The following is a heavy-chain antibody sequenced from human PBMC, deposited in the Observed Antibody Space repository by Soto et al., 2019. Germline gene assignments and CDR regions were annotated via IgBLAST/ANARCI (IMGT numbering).Heavy chain of an antibody. CDR3: VRDGTKTLRDWFDP. V-gene: IGHV4-4*07. CDR2: VYATGTT. CDR1: GASISGFY. J-gene: IGHJ5*02. Sequence: SETLSLTCSVSGASISGFYWSWIRKSAGKGLEWIGRVYATGTTDYNPSLKSRVMMSVDTSKKQFSLKLRSVTAADTAVYYCVRDGTKTLRDWFDPWGQGISVTVSS. D-gene: IGHD1-1*01.